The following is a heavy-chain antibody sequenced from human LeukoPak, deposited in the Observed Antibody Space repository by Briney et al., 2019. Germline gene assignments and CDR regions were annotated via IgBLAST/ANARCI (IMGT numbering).Heavy chain of an antibody. CDR1: GGSVSSGSYY. CDR3: ARGMSNSVNY. V-gene: IGHV4-61*01. Sequence: SETLSLTCTVSGGSVSSGSYYWSWIRQPPGTGLEWIGYFYYSGSTNYNPSLKSRVTISVDTSKNQFSLKLSSVTAADTAVYYCARGMSNSVNYWGQGTLVTVSS. D-gene: IGHD4-23*01. J-gene: IGHJ4*02. CDR2: FYYSGST.